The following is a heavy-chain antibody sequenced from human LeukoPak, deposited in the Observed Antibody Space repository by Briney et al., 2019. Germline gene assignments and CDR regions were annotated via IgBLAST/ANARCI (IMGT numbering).Heavy chain of an antibody. V-gene: IGHV3-33*05. CDR2: IPYDGSNK. CDR3: ARRGTAGATDFDY. J-gene: IGHJ4*02. D-gene: IGHD4/OR15-4a*01. Sequence: GGSLRLSCAASGFTFSSYGMHWVRQAPGKGLEWVAFIPYDGSNKFYADSVKGRFTISRDNSKNTLYLQMNGLRAEDTAVYYCARRGTAGATDFDYWGQGTLVTVSS. CDR1: GFTFSSYG.